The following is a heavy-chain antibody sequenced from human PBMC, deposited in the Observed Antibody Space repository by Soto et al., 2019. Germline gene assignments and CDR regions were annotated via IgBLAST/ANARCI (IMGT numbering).Heavy chain of an antibody. CDR3: AKGHSSSPSPQYYYYGMDV. CDR2: ISGSGGST. Sequence: GGSLRLSCAASGLTFSSFAMSWVRQAPGKGLEWVSGISGSGGSTYHADSVKGRFIISRDNSKNVLYLQMNSVRAEDTAVYYCAKGHSSSPSPQYYYYGMDVWGQGTTVTVSS. J-gene: IGHJ6*02. D-gene: IGHD6-13*01. CDR1: GLTFSSFA. V-gene: IGHV3-23*01.